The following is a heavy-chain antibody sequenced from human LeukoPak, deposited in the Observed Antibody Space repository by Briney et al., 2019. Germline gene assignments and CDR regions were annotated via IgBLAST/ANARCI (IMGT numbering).Heavy chain of an antibody. CDR1: GGSISSSSYF. J-gene: IGHJ4*02. CDR2: MFYSGST. D-gene: IGHD6-13*01. CDR3: ASTRQWAAAFLER. Sequence: SETLSLTCTVSGGSISSSSYFWGWIRQPPGKGLEWIGSMFYSGSTYYNPALKSRVTISVDTSKTHFSLRLSSVTAADTAVYYCASTRQWAAAFLERWGQGSLVIVSS. V-gene: IGHV4-39*02.